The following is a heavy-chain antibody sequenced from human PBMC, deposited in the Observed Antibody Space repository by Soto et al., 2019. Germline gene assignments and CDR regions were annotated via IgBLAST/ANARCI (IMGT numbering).Heavy chain of an antibody. CDR2: ISYDGSNK. V-gene: IGHV3-30*18. CDR1: GFTFSSYG. J-gene: IGHJ4*02. Sequence: PGGSLRLSCAASGFTFSSYGMHWVRQAPGKGLEWVAVISYDGSNKYYADSMKGRFTISRDNSKNTLYLQMNSLRAEDTAVYYCAKGLGYWGQGTLVTVSS. CDR3: AKGLGY.